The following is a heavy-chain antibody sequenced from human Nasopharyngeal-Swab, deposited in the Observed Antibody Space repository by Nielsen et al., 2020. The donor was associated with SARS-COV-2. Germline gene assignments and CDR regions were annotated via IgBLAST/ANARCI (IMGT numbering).Heavy chain of an antibody. CDR3: AGRVRGVIIDWFDP. CDR1: GGSISSSNW. D-gene: IGHD3-10*01. J-gene: IGHJ5*02. V-gene: IGHV4-4*02. CDR2: IYHSRST. Sequence: SETLSLTCAVSGGSISSSNWWSWVRQPPGKGLEWIGEIYHSRSTNYNPSLKSRVTISVDKYKNQFSLKLSSVTAADTAVYYCAGRVRGVIIDWFDPWGQGTLVTVSS.